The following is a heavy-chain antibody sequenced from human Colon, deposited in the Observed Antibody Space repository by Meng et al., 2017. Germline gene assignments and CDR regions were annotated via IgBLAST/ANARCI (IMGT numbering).Heavy chain of an antibody. J-gene: IGHJ4*02. D-gene: IGHD2-15*01. CDR1: GYCISGCY. CDR3: ARSTPSLDY. Sequence: VQQVQAENEGKRPGDRWKVSCKALGYCISGCYIPWVRQAPGQGLERVGWIVPNSGDTNYAQKFQGRVTMTRDTSISTTYMELIRLTSDDTAVYYCARSTPSLDYWGQGTLVTVFS. CDR2: IVPNSGDT. V-gene: IGHV1-2*02.